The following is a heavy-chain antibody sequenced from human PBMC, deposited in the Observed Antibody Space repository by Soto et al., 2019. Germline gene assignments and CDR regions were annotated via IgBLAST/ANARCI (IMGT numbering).Heavy chain of an antibody. CDR1: GFTFSSYS. D-gene: IGHD3-9*01. Sequence: LRLSCAASGFTFSSYSMNWVRQAPGKGLEWVSYISSSSSTIYYADSVKGRFTIPRDNAKNSLYLQMNSLRDEDTAVYYCARDDILTGYLYYFDYWGQGTLVTVSS. V-gene: IGHV3-48*02. J-gene: IGHJ4*02. CDR2: ISSSSSTI. CDR3: ARDDILTGYLYYFDY.